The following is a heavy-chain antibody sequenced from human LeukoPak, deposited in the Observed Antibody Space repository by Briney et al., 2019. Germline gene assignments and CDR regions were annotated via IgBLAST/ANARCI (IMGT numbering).Heavy chain of an antibody. J-gene: IGHJ5*02. CDR2: VHHSGTS. V-gene: IGHV4-59*01. CDR1: GDSIRRYF. D-gene: IGHD3-10*01. CDR3: AKGLYGSGSYLNWFDP. Sequence: ASGTLSLTCSVSGDSIRRYFWSWIRLSPGKGLEWIGYVHHSGTSGYKPSLESRVTISLDTSENQFSLTLKSVTAADTAVYYCAKGLYGSGSYLNWFDPWGQGTLVTVSS.